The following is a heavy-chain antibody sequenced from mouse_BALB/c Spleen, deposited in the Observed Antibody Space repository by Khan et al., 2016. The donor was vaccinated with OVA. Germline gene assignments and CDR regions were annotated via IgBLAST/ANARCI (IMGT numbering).Heavy chain of an antibody. J-gene: IGHJ3*01. V-gene: IGHV1-4*01. CDR1: GYTFTTYT. Sequence: VQLQQSGAELARPGASVKMSCKASGYTFTTYTIHWVKQRPGQGLEWIGYIIPSTDYTNYNQKLKDKATLTADKSSTTAYMQLRSLTSEDSAVYYCTREGAYYRSDGWFAYWGQGTLVTVSA. CDR3: TREGAYYRSDGWFAY. D-gene: IGHD2-14*01. CDR2: IIPSTDYT.